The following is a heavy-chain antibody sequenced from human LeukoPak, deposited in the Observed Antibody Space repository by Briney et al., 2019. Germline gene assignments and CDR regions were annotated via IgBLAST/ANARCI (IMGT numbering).Heavy chain of an antibody. Sequence: SENVSLTSTVSGGSIWCYYWRWIGHPPGQGLEWIEYIQYSGSTNYNPSLKSRVTISVDTSKNQFSLKLSTVTAADTAVYYCARDSDYVIDPWGQGTLVTVSS. J-gene: IGHJ5*02. CDR2: IQYSGST. CDR1: GGSIWCYY. D-gene: IGHD4-17*01. V-gene: IGHV4-59*01. CDR3: ARDSDYVIDP.